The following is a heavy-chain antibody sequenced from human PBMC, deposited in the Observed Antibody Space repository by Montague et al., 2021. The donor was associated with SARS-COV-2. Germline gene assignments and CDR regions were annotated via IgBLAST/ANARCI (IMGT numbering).Heavy chain of an antibody. CDR1: GGSFSAYY. CDR2: INHSGTT. D-gene: IGHD1-7*01. Sequence: SETLSLTCAVYGGSFSAYYWSWIHQPPGRGLEWIGEINHSGTTNYKSSLESRLSMSVDTSQNQFSLNLSSVTAADTAVYFCSRTYRGTFDFWGQGILVTVSS. V-gene: IGHV4-34*01. CDR3: SRTYRGTFDF. J-gene: IGHJ4*02.